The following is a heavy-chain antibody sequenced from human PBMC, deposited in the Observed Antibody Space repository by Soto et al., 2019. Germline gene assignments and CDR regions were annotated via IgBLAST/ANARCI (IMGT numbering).Heavy chain of an antibody. CDR2: INHSGSP. CDR3: ATADWRRHHFDL. Sequence: ERLYLPGAEYGVSFNTYYWTWLRQPQGQGLELSGEINHSGSPNYNPSLKSRVTISVDTSKIQFSLKMTSVAAADTAVYECATADWRRHHFDLWGRRSLV. V-gene: IGHV4-34*01. CDR1: GVSFNTYY. D-gene: IGHD3-9*01. J-gene: IGHJ5*02.